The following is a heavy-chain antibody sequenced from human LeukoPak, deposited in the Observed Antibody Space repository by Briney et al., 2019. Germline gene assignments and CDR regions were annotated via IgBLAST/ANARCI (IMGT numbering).Heavy chain of an antibody. CDR3: AHSNTRQWLDLFQH. V-gene: IGHV2-5*02. Sequence: ESGPTLVKPTQTLTLTCTFSGFSLSTSGVGVGWIRQPPGKALEWLALIYWDDDKRYSPSLKSRLTITKDTSKNQVVLTMTNMEPVDTATYYRAHSNTRQWLDLFQHWGQGTLVTVSS. CDR1: GFSLSTSGVG. J-gene: IGHJ1*01. CDR2: IYWDDDK. D-gene: IGHD6-19*01.